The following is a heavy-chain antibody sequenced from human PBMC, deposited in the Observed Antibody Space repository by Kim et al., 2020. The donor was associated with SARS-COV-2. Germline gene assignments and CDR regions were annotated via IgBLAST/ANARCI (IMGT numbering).Heavy chain of an antibody. V-gene: IGHV4-4*02. Sequence: YNPSLKSRVTISVDKSKNQFSLKLSSVTAADTAVYYCARDEIVGASLDYWGQGTLVTVSS. CDR3: ARDEIVGASLDY. D-gene: IGHD1-26*01. J-gene: IGHJ4*02.